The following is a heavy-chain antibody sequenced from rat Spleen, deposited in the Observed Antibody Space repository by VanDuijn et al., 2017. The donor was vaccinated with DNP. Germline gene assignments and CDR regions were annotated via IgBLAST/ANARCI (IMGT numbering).Heavy chain of an antibody. CDR2: ISYSGRT. D-gene: IGHD1-5*01. CDR1: GYSITGDY. V-gene: IGHV3-1*01. Sequence: EVQLQESGPGLVKPSQSLSLTCSVTGYSITGDYWGWIRKFPGNKMEWIGHISYSGRTTYNPSLKSRISITRDTSKNQFFLHLNSVTTEDTATYYCARWYNYFDYWGQGVMVTVSS. J-gene: IGHJ2*01. CDR3: ARWYNYFDY.